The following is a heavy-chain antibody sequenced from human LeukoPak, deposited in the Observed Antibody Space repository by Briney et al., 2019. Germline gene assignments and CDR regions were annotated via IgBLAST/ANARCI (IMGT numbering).Heavy chain of an antibody. CDR3: ARDQYGSGSYLFDY. CDR1: GFTFSDYY. J-gene: IGHJ4*02. CDR2: ISSSGSML. D-gene: IGHD3-10*01. V-gene: IGHV3-11*04. Sequence: SGGSLRLSCTVSGFTFSDYYMSWVRQAPGKGLEWVSYISSSGSMLHYADSVEGRFTISRDNSKNTLYLQMNSLRAEDTAVYYCARDQYGSGSYLFDYWGQGTLVTVSS.